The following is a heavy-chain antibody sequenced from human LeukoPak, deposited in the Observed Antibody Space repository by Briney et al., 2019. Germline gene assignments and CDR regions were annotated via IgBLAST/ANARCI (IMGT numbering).Heavy chain of an antibody. D-gene: IGHD1-20*01. CDR3: ARVGYNWNYYYYYYMDV. J-gene: IGHJ6*03. CDR1: GFTFSDYY. V-gene: IGHV4-59*10. CDR2: IYTSGST. Sequence: PGGSLRLSCAASGFTFSDYYMSWIRQAPGKGLEWVGRIYTSGSTNYNPSLKSRVTMSVDTSKNQFSLKLSSVTAADTAVYYCARVGYNWNYYYYYYMDVWGKGTTVTVSS.